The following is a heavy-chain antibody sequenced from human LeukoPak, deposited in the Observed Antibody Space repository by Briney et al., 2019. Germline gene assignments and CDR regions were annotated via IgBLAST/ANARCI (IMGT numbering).Heavy chain of an antibody. CDR3: ARGRGWVDH. V-gene: IGHV3-7*01. D-gene: IGHD3-16*01. CDR1: GFTFSSYG. Sequence: GGSLRLSCAASGFTFSSYGMSWVRQAPGKGLEWVANIHDDGHVRNYEDSVKGRFTISRDDARSSVYLQLRSLRAEDTALYFCARGRGWVDHWGQGTLVTVSS. J-gene: IGHJ4*02. CDR2: IHDDGHVR.